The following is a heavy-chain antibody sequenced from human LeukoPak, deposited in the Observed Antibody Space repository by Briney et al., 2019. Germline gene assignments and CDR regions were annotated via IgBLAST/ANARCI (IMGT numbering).Heavy chain of an antibody. CDR1: GYTFTNYW. Sequence: GESLKISCKASGYTFTNYWIGWVRQMPGKGLEWMGIIYPGDSDTRYSPSFQGQVTISADKSISTAYLQWSSLKASDTAMYYCACYYGSGSYYNYYYYGMDVWGQGTTVTVSS. CDR3: ACYYGSGSYYNYYYYGMDV. V-gene: IGHV5-51*01. J-gene: IGHJ6*02. D-gene: IGHD3-10*01. CDR2: IYPGDSDT.